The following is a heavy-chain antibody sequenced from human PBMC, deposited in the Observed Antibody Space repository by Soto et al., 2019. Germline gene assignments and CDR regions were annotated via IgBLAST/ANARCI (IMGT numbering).Heavy chain of an antibody. CDR2: ISGSGGST. Sequence: GGSLRLSCAASGFTFSSYAMSWVRQAPGKGLEWVSAISGSGGSTYYADSVKGRFTISRDNSKNTLYLQMNSLRAEDTAVYYCAKCDTSSSYVVYYYYGMDVCGQGTTVTVSS. CDR3: AKCDTSSSYVVYYYYGMDV. CDR1: GFTFSSYA. V-gene: IGHV3-23*01. D-gene: IGHD6-13*01. J-gene: IGHJ6*02.